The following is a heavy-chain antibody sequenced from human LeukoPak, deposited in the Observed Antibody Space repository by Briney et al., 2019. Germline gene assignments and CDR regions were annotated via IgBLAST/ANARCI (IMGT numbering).Heavy chain of an antibody. Sequence: GGSPRLSCAASGFTFSSYGMHWVRQTPGTGLEWVAVISYDGSDKYYADSVKGRFTISRDNSRNTLYLQMNSLRAEDTAVYYCAKEGYSYGLFDYWGQGTLVTVSS. CDR3: AKEGYSYGLFDY. D-gene: IGHD5-18*01. CDR2: ISYDGSDK. CDR1: GFTFSSYG. V-gene: IGHV3-30*18. J-gene: IGHJ4*02.